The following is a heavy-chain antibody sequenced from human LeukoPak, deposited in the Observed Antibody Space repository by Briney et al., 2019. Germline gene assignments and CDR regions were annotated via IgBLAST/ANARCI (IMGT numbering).Heavy chain of an antibody. Sequence: ASVKVSCKASGGAFSIYAISWVRQAPGPGMEWMGIINPSGGSTSYAQKSQGRVTMTRETSTSPVYVERGSLRSEDTAVYYCARGARGDGYNSPWAGYDYWGQGTLVTVSS. CDR1: GGAFSIYA. V-gene: IGHV1-46*01. D-gene: IGHD5-24*01. CDR3: ARGARGDGYNSPWAGYDY. J-gene: IGHJ4*02. CDR2: INPSGGST.